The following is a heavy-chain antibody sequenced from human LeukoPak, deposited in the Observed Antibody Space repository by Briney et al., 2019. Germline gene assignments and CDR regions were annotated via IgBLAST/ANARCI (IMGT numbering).Heavy chain of an antibody. CDR2: INPHSGGT. CDR3: ARGDISSSSYYYMDV. Sequence: ASVKVSCKASGYTFTGYYVYWIRQAPGQGLEWVGWINPHSGGTNYAQKFQGRVTMTRDTSISTVYMELSRLTSDDTAVYFCARGDISSSSYYYMDVCGKGTTVTVSS. D-gene: IGHD6-13*01. CDR1: GYTFTGYY. V-gene: IGHV1-2*02. J-gene: IGHJ6*03.